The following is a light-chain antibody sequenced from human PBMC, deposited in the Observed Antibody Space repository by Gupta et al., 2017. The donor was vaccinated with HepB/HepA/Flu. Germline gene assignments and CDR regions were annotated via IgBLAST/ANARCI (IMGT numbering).Light chain of an antibody. CDR1: QSVNIN. CDR3: QEYNKWWT. J-gene: IGKJ1*01. Sequence: EIVMTQSPATLSVSPGERATLSCRASQSVNINFAWYQQKPGQAPRLLIYGASTRAAGVPARFSGSGSGTEFTLTITSLQSEDFAVYYCQEYNKWWTFGQGTKVEIK. CDR2: GAS. V-gene: IGKV3-15*01.